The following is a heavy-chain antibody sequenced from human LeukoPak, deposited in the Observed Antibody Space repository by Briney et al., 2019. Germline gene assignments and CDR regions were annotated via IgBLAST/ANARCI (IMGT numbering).Heavy chain of an antibody. CDR3: ARDQTGTGDLEAYYYYYMDV. CDR1: GGTFSSSD. Sequence: SVKVSCKASGGTFSSSDISWVRQAPGQGLEWMGRIIPIFGTANYAQKFQGRVTITADKSTSTGSMSLSSLRSENYGLSYCARDQTGTGDLEAYYYYYMDVWGKGTTVTVSS. V-gene: IGHV1-69*06. CDR2: IIPIFGTA. J-gene: IGHJ6*03. D-gene: IGHD7-27*01.